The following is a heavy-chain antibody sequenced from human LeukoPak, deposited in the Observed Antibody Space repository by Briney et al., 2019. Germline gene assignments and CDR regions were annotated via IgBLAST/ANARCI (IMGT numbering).Heavy chain of an antibody. CDR2: IYPDDSDT. CDR3: ATQGPAAEGWYYSYYMDV. Sequence: GESLKISCKGSGYTVSSYWIGWVRQMPGKRLEWMGIIYPDDSDTRYSPSFQGQVTISADKSISTAYLQWSSLKASDTAMYHCATQGPAAEGWYYSYYMDVWGKGTTVTVSS. D-gene: IGHD6-13*01. J-gene: IGHJ6*03. CDR1: GYTVSSYW. V-gene: IGHV5-51*01.